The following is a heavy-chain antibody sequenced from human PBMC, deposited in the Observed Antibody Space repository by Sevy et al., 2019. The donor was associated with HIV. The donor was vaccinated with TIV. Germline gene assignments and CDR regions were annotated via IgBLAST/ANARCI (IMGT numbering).Heavy chain of an antibody. J-gene: IGHJ6*02. CDR3: ARDRDSQLWSRLYYYYGMDV. Sequence: GGSLRLSCAASGFTFSSYSMNWVRQAPGKGLEWVSYISSSSSTIYYADSVKGRFTISRDNAKNSLYLKMNSLRDEDTAVYYCARDRDSQLWSRLYYYYGMDVWGQGTTVTVSS. CDR1: GFTFSSYS. V-gene: IGHV3-48*02. CDR2: ISSSSSTI. D-gene: IGHD5-18*01.